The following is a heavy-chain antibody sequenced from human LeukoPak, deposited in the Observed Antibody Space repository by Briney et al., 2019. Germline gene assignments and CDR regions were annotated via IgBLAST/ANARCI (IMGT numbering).Heavy chain of an antibody. J-gene: IGHJ4*02. CDR2: ISSSSSYI. D-gene: IGHD6-19*01. CDR1: GFTFSSYS. Sequence: GGSLRLSCAASGFTFSSYSMNWVRQAPGKGLEWVSSISSSSSYIYYADSVKGRFTISRDNSKNTLYLQMNNLRAEDTAIYYCAKAEGIAVPGRDHWGQGTLVTVSS. V-gene: IGHV3-21*04. CDR3: AKAEGIAVPGRDH.